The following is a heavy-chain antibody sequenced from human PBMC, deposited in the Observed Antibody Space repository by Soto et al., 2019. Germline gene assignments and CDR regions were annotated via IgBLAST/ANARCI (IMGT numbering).Heavy chain of an antibody. D-gene: IGHD4-4*01. CDR3: ARHCNYVPYSYFDL. CDR2: IYYSGST. Sequence: QVQLQEPGPGLVKPSETLSLTCTVSGGSISSYYWSWIRQPPGKGLEWVGYIYYSGSTNYNPSLKCRVNVSDANSTHQFPLKLSSVTAADTAVYYFARHCNYVPYSYFDLWRRGTLVTVSS. CDR1: GGSISSYY. V-gene: IGHV4-59*08. J-gene: IGHJ2*01.